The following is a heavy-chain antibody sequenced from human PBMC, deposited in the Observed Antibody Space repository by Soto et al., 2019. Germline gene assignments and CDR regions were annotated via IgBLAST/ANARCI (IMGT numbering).Heavy chain of an antibody. J-gene: IGHJ4*02. Sequence: GGSLRLSCAASGFTFSDYYISWIRQAPWKGLEWVSYISSSGITIYYADSVKGRFTISRDNAKNSLYLQMNSLRAEDTDVYYCARDSTIRYFAWLHIHWGQGTLVTVSS. CDR2: ISSSGITI. CDR1: GFTFSDYY. CDR3: ARDSTIRYFAWLHIH. D-gene: IGHD3-9*01. V-gene: IGHV3-11*01.